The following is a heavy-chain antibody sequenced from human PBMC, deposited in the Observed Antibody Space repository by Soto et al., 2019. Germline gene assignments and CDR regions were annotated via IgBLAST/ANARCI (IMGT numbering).Heavy chain of an antibody. V-gene: IGHV3-9*01. CDR3: AQIAAAGKG. D-gene: IGHD6-13*01. CDR2: ISWNSGSI. CDR1: GFTFDDYA. Sequence: EVQLVESGGGLVQPGRSLRLSCAASGFTFDDYAMHWVRQAPGKGLEWVSGISWNSGSIGYADSVKGRFTISRDNAKNSLYLQMNSLRAEDTALYYCAQIAAAGKGWGQGTLVTVSS. J-gene: IGHJ4*02.